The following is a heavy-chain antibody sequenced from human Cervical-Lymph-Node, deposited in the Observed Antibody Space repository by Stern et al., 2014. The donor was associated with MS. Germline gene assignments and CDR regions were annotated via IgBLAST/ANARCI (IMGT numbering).Heavy chain of an antibody. CDR1: GGSIRSNNW. Sequence: VQLVESGPGLVKPSGTLSLTCAVSGGSIRSNNWWSWVRQPPGKGLEWIGEISHSGSTNYNPSLKSRVTISVDKSKNHFYLKLSSVTAADTAVYFCARTSYYDVVHFFDSWGQGTLVTVS. V-gene: IGHV4-4*02. D-gene: IGHD3-22*01. CDR2: ISHSGST. CDR3: ARTSYYDVVHFFDS. J-gene: IGHJ4*02.